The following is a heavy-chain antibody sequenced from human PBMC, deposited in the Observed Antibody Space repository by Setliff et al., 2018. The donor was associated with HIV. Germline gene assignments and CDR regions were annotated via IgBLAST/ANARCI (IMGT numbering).Heavy chain of an antibody. CDR2: IYASGST. Sequence: SETLSLTCTVSGGSISSGSYYWSWIRQPAGKGLEWIGRIYASGSTNYNPSLKSRVTTSVDTSKNQFSLKLGSVTAADTAVYYCARDQGSVWDYWGQGTLVTVS. CDR3: ARDQGSVWDY. CDR1: GGSISSGSYY. V-gene: IGHV4-61*02. D-gene: IGHD1-26*01. J-gene: IGHJ4*02.